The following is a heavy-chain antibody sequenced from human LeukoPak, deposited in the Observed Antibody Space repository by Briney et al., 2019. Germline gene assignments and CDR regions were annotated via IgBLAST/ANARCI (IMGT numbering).Heavy chain of an antibody. CDR3: ATGGLRYFDWSQGVCDY. CDR2: ISGSGGST. CDR1: GFTFSSYA. D-gene: IGHD3-9*01. V-gene: IGHV3-23*01. Sequence: GGSLRLSCAASGFTFSSYAMSWVRQAPGKGLEWVSAISGSGGSTYYADSVKGRFTISRDNSKNTLYLQMNSLRAEDTAVYYCATGGLRYFDWSQGVCDYWGQGTLVTVSS. J-gene: IGHJ4*02.